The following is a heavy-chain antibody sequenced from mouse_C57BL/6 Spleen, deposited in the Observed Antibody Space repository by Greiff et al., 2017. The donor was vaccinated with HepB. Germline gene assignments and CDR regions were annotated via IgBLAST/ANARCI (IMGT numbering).Heavy chain of an antibody. Sequence: EVKLMESGGGLVKPGGSLKLSCAASGFTFSDYGMHWVRQAPEKGLEWVAYISSGSSTIYYADTVKGRFTISRDNAKNTLFLQMTSLRSEDTAMYYCARRYGNYLYYFDYWGQGTTLTVSS. CDR3: ARRYGNYLYYFDY. D-gene: IGHD2-10*02. J-gene: IGHJ2*01. V-gene: IGHV5-17*01. CDR1: GFTFSDYG. CDR2: ISSGSSTI.